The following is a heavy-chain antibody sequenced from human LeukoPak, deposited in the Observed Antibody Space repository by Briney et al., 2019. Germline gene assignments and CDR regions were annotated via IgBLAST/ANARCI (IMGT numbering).Heavy chain of an antibody. V-gene: IGHV3-66*02. D-gene: IGHD4-11*01. CDR1: GFTVSSNY. Sequence: PGGSLRLSCAASGFTVSSNYMSWVRQAPGKGLEWVSVIYSGGSTHYADSVKGRFTISRDNSKNTLYLQMNSLRAEDTAVYYCAREGPTVTKSSYWYFDLWGRGTLVTVSS. CDR3: AREGPTVTKSSYWYFDL. CDR2: IYSGGST. J-gene: IGHJ2*01.